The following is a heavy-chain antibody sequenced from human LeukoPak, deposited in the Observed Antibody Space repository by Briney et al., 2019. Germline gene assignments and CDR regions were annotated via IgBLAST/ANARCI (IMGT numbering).Heavy chain of an antibody. CDR3: ARVSIAAAGPSGY. Sequence: SETLSLTCTVSGGSISSSSYYWGWIRQPPGKRLEWIGSIYYSGSTYYNPSLKSRVTISVDTSQNQFSLKLSSVTAADTAVYYCARVSIAAAGPSGYWGQGTLVTVSS. CDR1: GGSISSSSYY. CDR2: IYYSGST. V-gene: IGHV4-39*01. D-gene: IGHD6-13*01. J-gene: IGHJ4*02.